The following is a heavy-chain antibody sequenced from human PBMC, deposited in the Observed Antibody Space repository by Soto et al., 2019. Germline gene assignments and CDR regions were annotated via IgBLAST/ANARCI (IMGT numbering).Heavy chain of an antibody. D-gene: IGHD4-17*01. J-gene: IGHJ2*01. Sequence: ASVKVSCTVSGYTLTEISMHWVRQAPRKGLEWMGGFDPEDGETIYAQKFQGRVTMTEDTSTDTAYMELSSLRSEDTAVYYCATNAGTTVVRYWYFDLWGRGTLVTVSS. CDR3: ATNAGTTVVRYWYFDL. CDR2: FDPEDGET. V-gene: IGHV1-24*01. CDR1: GYTLTEIS.